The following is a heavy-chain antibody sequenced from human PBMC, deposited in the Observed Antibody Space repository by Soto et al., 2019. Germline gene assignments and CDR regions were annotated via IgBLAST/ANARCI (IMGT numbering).Heavy chain of an antibody. D-gene: IGHD2-15*01. CDR2: INHSGST. Sequence: SETLSLTCTVSGGSISSGGYYWSWIRQPPGKGLEWIGEINHSGSTNYNPSLKSRVTISVDTSKNQFSLKLSSVTAADTAVYYCARESGGYCSGGSCYPPYYYYYMDVWGKGTTVTVSS. CDR1: GGSISSGGYY. V-gene: IGHV4-39*07. J-gene: IGHJ6*03. CDR3: ARESGGYCSGGSCYPPYYYYYMDV.